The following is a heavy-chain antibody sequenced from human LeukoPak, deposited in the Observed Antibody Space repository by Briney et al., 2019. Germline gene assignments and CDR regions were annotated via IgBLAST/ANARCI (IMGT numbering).Heavy chain of an antibody. D-gene: IGHD2-2*01. CDR3: ASLQLLSAGSDAIDI. CDR1: GGSISSVYSY. V-gene: IGHV4-30-4*01. J-gene: IGHJ3*02. CDR2: IYYSRST. Sequence: SETLSLTCTVSGGSISSVYSYWSWLRQPPGKGREWTGYIYYSRSTYYNPSLKSLVTISLDTSKNQFSLKLSSVTTAETAVFFCASLQLLSAGSDAIDIWGQGTMVTVSS.